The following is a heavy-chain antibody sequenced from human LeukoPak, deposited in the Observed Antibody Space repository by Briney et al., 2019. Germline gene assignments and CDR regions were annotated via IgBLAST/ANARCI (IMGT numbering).Heavy chain of an antibody. J-gene: IGHJ4*02. Sequence: GASVKVSCKASGYTFTNSDINWVRQATGQGLEWMGWMNPNSGNTGYAQKFQGRITITKNTSVSTAYMELSSLRSEDTAMYYCARADQWDGYKYYFDYWGQGTLVTVSS. CDR2: MNPNSGNT. D-gene: IGHD5-24*01. CDR3: ARADQWDGYKYYFDY. V-gene: IGHV1-8*01. CDR1: GYTFTNSD.